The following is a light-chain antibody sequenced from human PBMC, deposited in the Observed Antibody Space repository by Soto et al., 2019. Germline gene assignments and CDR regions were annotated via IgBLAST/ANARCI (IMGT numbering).Light chain of an antibody. CDR2: EAS. V-gene: IGKV1-27*01. CDR1: QAISNF. CDR3: QNFNGAPYG. Sequence: DIQMTQSPSSLSASVGDRVTITCRASQAISNFVAWYQQKPGQSPTLLISEASTLQSGVPSRFSGRGSGTDLTLTISSLQPEDFATYVCQNFNGAPYGFGQGTKLAVK. J-gene: IGKJ2*03.